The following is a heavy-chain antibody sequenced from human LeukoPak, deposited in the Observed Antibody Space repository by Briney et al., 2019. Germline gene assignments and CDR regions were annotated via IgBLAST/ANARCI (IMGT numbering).Heavy chain of an antibody. CDR3: ARDSPHFHDIPRYYYYGMDV. J-gene: IGHJ6*02. Sequence: QSGGSLRLSCAASGFTFSSYSMNWVRQAPGKGLEWVSYISSSSSTIYYADSVKGRFTISRDNAKNSLYLQMNSLRAEDTAVYYCARDSPHFHDIPRYYYYGMDVWGQGTTVTVSS. CDR2: ISSSSSTI. CDR1: GFTFSSYS. D-gene: IGHD1-1*01. V-gene: IGHV3-48*01.